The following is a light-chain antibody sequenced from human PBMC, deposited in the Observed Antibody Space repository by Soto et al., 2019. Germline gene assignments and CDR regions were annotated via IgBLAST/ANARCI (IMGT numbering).Light chain of an antibody. CDR2: DVS. Sequence: QSVLTQPASVSGSPGQSITISCTGTSSDVGGYNYVSWYQQHPGKAPKLMIYDVSNRPSGVSNRFSGSKSGNTASLTISGLQAEDEADYYCSSYTSSSTLVFGTVTKVTDL. CDR3: SSYTSSSTLV. CDR1: SSDVGGYNY. V-gene: IGLV2-14*01. J-gene: IGLJ1*01.